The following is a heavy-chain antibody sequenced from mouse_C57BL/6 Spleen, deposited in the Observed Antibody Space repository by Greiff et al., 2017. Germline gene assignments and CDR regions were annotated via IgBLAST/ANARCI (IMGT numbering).Heavy chain of an antibody. CDR1: GYAFSSSW. V-gene: IGHV1-82*01. CDR3: AREATTVVAPFDY. Sequence: QVQLQQSGPELVKPGASVKISCKASGYAFSSSWMNWVKQRPGKGLEWIGRIYPGDGDTNYNGKFKGKATLTADKSSSTAYMQLSSLTSEDSAVYFCAREATTVVAPFDYWGQGTTLTVSS. D-gene: IGHD1-1*01. J-gene: IGHJ2*01. CDR2: IYPGDGDT.